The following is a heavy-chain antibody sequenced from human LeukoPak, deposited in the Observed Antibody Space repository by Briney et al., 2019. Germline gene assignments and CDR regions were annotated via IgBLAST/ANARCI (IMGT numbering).Heavy chain of an antibody. Sequence: SQTLSLTCAISGDSVSSNSAAWNWTRQSPSRGLEWLGRTYYRSKWYNDYAVSVKSRITINPDTSKNQFSLQLNSVTPEDTAVYYCARGGWVAARPLDYWGQGTLVTVSS. CDR1: GDSVSSNSAA. J-gene: IGHJ4*02. V-gene: IGHV6-1*01. CDR2: TYYRSKWYN. D-gene: IGHD6-6*01. CDR3: ARGGWVAARPLDY.